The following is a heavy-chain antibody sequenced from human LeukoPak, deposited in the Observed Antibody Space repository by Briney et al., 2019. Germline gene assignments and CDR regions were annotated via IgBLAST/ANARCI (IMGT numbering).Heavy chain of an antibody. J-gene: IGHJ4*02. CDR3: ARGIIVVVPAAIDH. CDR1: GYTFTGYY. V-gene: IGHV1-2*02. D-gene: IGHD2-2*01. Sequence: ASVKVSCKASGYTFTGYYMHWVRQAPGQGLEWMGWINPNSGGTNYAQKFQGRVTMTRDTSISTAYMELSRLRSDDTAVYYCARGIIVVVPAAIDHWGQGTLVTVSS. CDR2: INPNSGGT.